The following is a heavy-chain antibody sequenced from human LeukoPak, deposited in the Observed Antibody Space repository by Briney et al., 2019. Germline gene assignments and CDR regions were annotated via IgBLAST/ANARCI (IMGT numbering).Heavy chain of an antibody. J-gene: IGHJ5*02. V-gene: IGHV1-2*02. CDR3: ARDRTALVVRPATYNYFDP. CDR1: GYTFTGYY. CDR2: INPNSGGT. Sequence: ASVKVSCKASGYTFTGYYMHWVRQAPGQGLEWMGWINPNSGGTNYAQKFQGRVTMTRDTSISTAYMELSRLRSDDTAVYFCARDRTALVVRPATYNYFDPWGQGTLVTVSS. D-gene: IGHD2-2*01.